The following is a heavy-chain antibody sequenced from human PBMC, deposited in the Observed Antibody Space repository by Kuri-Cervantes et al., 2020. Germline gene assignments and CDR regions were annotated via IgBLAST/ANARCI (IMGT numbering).Heavy chain of an antibody. D-gene: IGHD3-10*01. V-gene: IGHV4-38-2*02. CDR3: ARGRGYYYYYMDV. CDR2: LYHSGST. Sequence: SETLSLTCTVSSYSISSGSYWAWIRQSPGKGLQWIGSLYHSGSTYHTPSLKGRVTIAGDASKNQFSLKLRSVTAADTAVYYCARGRGYYYYYMDVWGKGTTVTVSS. J-gene: IGHJ6*03. CDR1: SYSISSGSY.